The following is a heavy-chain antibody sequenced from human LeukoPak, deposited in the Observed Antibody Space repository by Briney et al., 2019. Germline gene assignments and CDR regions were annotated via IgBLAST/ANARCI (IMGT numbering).Heavy chain of an antibody. Sequence: GGSLRLSCAASGFTFIDYVMSWVRQAPGKGLEWVSSISSGAGSTYYADSVKGRVTISRNNFKDTLYLQMNSLRAEDTAIYYCARMGGGAVPFPWGQGTLVTVSS. CDR1: GFTFIDYV. CDR3: ARMGGGAVPFP. J-gene: IGHJ5*02. D-gene: IGHD2-8*01. CDR2: ISSGAGST. V-gene: IGHV3-23*01.